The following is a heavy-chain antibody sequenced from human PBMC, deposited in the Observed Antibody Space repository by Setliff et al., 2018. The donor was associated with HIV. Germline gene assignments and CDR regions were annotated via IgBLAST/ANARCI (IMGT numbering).Heavy chain of an antibody. Sequence: ASVKVSCKASGYTFSGYYLHWVRRAPGQGLEWMGWINPNSGATNYAQNFQGRVTMTRDTSVNTAYMELSSLRSDDSALYYCTRPLRTRSATDPFHIWGQGTPVTVSS. CDR1: GYTFSGYY. J-gene: IGHJ3*02. D-gene: IGHD6-25*01. CDR3: TRPLRTRSATDPFHI. CDR2: INPNSGAT. V-gene: IGHV1-2*02.